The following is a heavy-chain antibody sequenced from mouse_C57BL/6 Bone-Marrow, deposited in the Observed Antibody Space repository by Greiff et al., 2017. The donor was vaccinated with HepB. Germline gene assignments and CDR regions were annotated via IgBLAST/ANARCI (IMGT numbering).Heavy chain of an antibody. V-gene: IGHV1-50*01. CDR2: IDPSDSYS. Sequence: QVQLQPPGAELVKPGASVTLSCQASGYTFTRYWMQWVKQRPGQGLEWIGEIDPSDSYSNYNPTFKGKATLTVDTYSSTAYMQRRSLTSEDSAVYYCARDGVCDYWGQGTTLTGSS. J-gene: IGHJ2*01. CDR3: ARDGVCDY. CDR1: GYTFTRYW.